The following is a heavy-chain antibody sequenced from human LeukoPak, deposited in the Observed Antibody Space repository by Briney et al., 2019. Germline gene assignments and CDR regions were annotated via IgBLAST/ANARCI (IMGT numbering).Heavy chain of an antibody. V-gene: IGHV3-11*04. CDR2: ISSSGSTI. Sequence: GGSLRLSCAASGFTFSDYYMSWIRQAPGKRLEWVSYISSSGSTIYYADSVKGRFTISRDNAKNSLYLQMNSLRAEDTAVYYCARAMSAWGVAFDIWGQGTMVTVSS. CDR3: ARAMSAWGVAFDI. CDR1: GFTFSDYY. J-gene: IGHJ3*02. D-gene: IGHD3-16*01.